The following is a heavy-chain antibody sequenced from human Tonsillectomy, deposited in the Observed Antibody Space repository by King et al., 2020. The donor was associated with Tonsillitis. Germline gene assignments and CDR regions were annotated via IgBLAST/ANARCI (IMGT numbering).Heavy chain of an antibody. J-gene: IGHJ6*02. V-gene: IGHV3-23*04. CDR3: AKDPTAHAAYYYYAMDV. CDR1: GFTFSYYG. Sequence: QLVQSGGGLVQPGGSLRLSCAASGFTFSYYGMSWVRQAPGKGLDWVSGISGTGGSTSCADSVKGLFTFSRDNSKNKLYLQMNSLGAEDTAVYYCAKDPTAHAAYYYYAMDVWGQGTTVTVSS. CDR2: ISGTGGST.